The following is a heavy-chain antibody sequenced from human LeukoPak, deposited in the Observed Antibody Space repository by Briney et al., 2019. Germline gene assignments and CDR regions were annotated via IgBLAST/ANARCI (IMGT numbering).Heavy chain of an antibody. V-gene: IGHV1-8*01. CDR2: MNPNSGNT. CDR3: ARDPQYIYGSFDS. Sequence: ASVKVSCKASGYTFTSYDINWVRQATGQGLEWMGWMNPNSGNTGYAQKFQGRVTMTRNTSISTAYMELSSLRSEDTAVYYCARDPQYIYGSFDSWGQGTQVTVSS. CDR1: GYTFTSYD. J-gene: IGHJ4*02. D-gene: IGHD5-18*01.